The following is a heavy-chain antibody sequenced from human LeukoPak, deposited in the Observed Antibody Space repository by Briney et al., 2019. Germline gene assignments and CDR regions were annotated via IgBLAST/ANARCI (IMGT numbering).Heavy chain of an antibody. J-gene: IGHJ3*02. CDR1: GGSISSSSYY. CDR3: ARPYCTNGVCYHEWGDAFDI. CDR2: IYYSGST. Sequence: PSETLSLTCTVSGGSISSSSYYWGWIRQPPGKGLEWIGSIYYSGSTYYNPSLKSRVTISVDTSKNQFSLKLSSVTAADTAVYYCARPYCTNGVCYHEWGDAFDIWGQGTMVTVS. D-gene: IGHD2-8*01. V-gene: IGHV4-39*01.